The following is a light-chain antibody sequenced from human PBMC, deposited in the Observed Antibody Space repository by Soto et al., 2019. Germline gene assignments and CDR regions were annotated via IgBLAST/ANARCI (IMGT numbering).Light chain of an antibody. CDR1: QSISSW. CDR3: QQYNSYSWT. J-gene: IGKJ1*01. V-gene: IGKV1-5*01. CDR2: DAS. Sequence: DLQMTQSPSTLSAPVGDRVTITCRASQSISSWLAWYQQKPGKAPKLLIYDASSLESGVPSRFSGSGSGTEFTLTISSLQPDDFATYYCQQYNSYSWTFGQGTKVEIK.